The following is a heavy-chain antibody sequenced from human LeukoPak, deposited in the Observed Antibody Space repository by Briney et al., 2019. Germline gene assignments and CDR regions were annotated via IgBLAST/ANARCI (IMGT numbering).Heavy chain of an antibody. CDR1: GFTFSSYS. V-gene: IGHV3-21*04. Sequence: PGGSLRLSCAASGFTFSSYSMNWVRQAPGKGLEWVAAISSSSSYIYYADSVKGRFTISRDNAKNSLYLQMNSLRAEDTAVYYCATRGDILTGYPYYFDNWGQGTLVTVSS. CDR3: ATRGDILTGYPYYFDN. J-gene: IGHJ4*02. CDR2: ISSSSSYI. D-gene: IGHD3-9*01.